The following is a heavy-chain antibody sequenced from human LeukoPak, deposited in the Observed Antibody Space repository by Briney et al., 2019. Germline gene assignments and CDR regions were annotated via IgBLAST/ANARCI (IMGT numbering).Heavy chain of an antibody. CDR1: GGSISSGDYY. V-gene: IGHV4-30-4*01. CDR2: IYYSGST. D-gene: IGHD4-17*01. Sequence: PSETLSLTCTVSGGSISSGDYYWSWIRQPPGKGLEWIGYIYYSGSTYYNPSLKSRVTISVDTSKNQFSLKLSSVTAADTAVYYCARGPGNSTEPFDYWGQGTLVTVSS. CDR3: ARGPGNSTEPFDY. J-gene: IGHJ4*02.